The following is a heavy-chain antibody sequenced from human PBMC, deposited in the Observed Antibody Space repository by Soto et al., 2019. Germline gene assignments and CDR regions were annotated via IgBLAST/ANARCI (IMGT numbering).Heavy chain of an antibody. Sequence: GESLKISCKGSGYSFTSYWIGWVRQMPGKGLEWMGIIYPGDSDTRYSPSFQGQVTISADKSISTAYLQWSSLKASDTAMYYCARPQGAGDSGYYYYGMDVWGQGTTVTVSS. CDR2: IYPGDSDT. D-gene: IGHD3-16*01. J-gene: IGHJ6*02. CDR1: GYSFTSYW. CDR3: ARPQGAGDSGYYYYGMDV. V-gene: IGHV5-51*01.